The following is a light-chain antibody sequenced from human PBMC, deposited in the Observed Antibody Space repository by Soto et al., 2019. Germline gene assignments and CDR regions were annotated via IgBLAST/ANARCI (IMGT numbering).Light chain of an antibody. Sequence: TQSPATLSASVGDRVTITCRASQSITTYLNWSHQKSGKAPKVLIYGASSLQSGVPSRFSGSGTGTDFTLTITNLQPEDSATYFCQQSFAIPNTFGQGTRLEIK. CDR1: QSITTY. CDR2: GAS. J-gene: IGKJ5*01. CDR3: QQSFAIPNT. V-gene: IGKV1-39*01.